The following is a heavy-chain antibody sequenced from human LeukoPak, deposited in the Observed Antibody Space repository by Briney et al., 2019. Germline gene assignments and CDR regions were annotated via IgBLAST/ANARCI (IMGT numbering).Heavy chain of an antibody. Sequence: PGGSLRLSCAASGFTFSNFAIRWVRQVPGKGLEWVSSIDGSGDKTHYPDSVRGRFTVSRDNSKNTLYLQMYSLRVEDTATYFCAKVQFNWGPIDYWGQGTPVIVSS. J-gene: IGHJ4*02. CDR2: IDGSGDKT. CDR1: GFTFSNFA. V-gene: IGHV3-23*01. D-gene: IGHD7-27*01. CDR3: AKVQFNWGPIDY.